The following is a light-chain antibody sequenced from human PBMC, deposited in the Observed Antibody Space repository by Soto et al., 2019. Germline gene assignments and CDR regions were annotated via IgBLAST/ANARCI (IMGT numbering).Light chain of an antibody. V-gene: IGKV3-15*01. CDR3: QQYRSWPRT. CDR2: GAF. CDR1: QSVSSN. Sequence: EIVMTQSPVTLSVSPGERVTLSCRASQSVSSNLAWYQQKPGQAPSLLIYGAFTRATDMSGTFSGRGSGTEFTLTISNVRPEDFAVYYCQQYRSWPRTFGQGTKVEIK. J-gene: IGKJ1*01.